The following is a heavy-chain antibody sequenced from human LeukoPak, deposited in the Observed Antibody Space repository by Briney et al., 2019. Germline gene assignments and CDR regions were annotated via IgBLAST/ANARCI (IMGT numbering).Heavy chain of an antibody. CDR2: FDPEDGET. D-gene: IGHD3-10*01. CDR1: GYTLTELS. CDR3: ATQDRGYYYYGMDV. V-gene: IGHV1-24*01. Sequence: GASVKVSCKVSGYTLTELSMHWVRQAPGKGLEWMGGFDPEDGETIYAQKFQGRVTMTEDTSTDIAYTELSSLRSEDTAVYYCATQDRGYYYYGMDVWGQGTTVTVSS. J-gene: IGHJ6*02.